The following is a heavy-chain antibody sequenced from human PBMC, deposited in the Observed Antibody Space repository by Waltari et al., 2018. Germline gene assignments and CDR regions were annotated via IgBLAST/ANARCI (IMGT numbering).Heavy chain of an antibody. CDR3: AKDPGIAVADDY. D-gene: IGHD6-19*01. Sequence: EVQLLESGGGLVQPGGSLRLSCAASGFTFSSYAMSWVRQAPGKGLAWVSAISGSGGSTYSADSVKGRFTISRDNSKNTLYLQMNSLRAEDTAVYYCAKDPGIAVADDYWGQGTLVTVSS. CDR2: ISGSGGST. J-gene: IGHJ4*02. V-gene: IGHV3-23*01. CDR1: GFTFSSYA.